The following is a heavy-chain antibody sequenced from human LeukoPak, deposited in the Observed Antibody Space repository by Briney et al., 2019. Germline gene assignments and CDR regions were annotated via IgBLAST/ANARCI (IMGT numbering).Heavy chain of an antibody. D-gene: IGHD3-9*01. CDR1: GYTFTGYY. CDR3: ARSPDILTGENFDY. CDR2: INPKSGGT. V-gene: IGHV1-2*02. J-gene: IGHJ4*02. Sequence: ASVKVSCKASGYTFTGYYMHWVRQAPGQGLEWMGWINPKSGGTNEAQKFHDRVTMTRDTSIRTAYMEVSKLRSDDTAVYYCARSPDILTGENFDYWGQGTLVTVSS.